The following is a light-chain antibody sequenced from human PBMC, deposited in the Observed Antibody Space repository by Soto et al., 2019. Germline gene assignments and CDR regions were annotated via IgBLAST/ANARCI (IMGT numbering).Light chain of an antibody. CDR2: TAS. J-gene: IGKJ1*01. CDR3: QHYNSYSEA. Sequence: DIQMTQSPSTLPASVGDRVTITCRASQTIIRWFSWYHHKPWKATKLVIYTASTLKSGAPSRFSGSGSGTEFTLTISSLQPDDFATYYCQHYNSYSEAFGQGTKVDIK. CDR1: QTIIRW. V-gene: IGKV1-5*03.